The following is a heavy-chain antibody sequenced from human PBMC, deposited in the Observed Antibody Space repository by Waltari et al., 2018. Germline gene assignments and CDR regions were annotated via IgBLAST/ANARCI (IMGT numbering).Heavy chain of an antibody. Sequence: QVQLVQSGAEVKKPGASVKVSGKASGYTFTGYYMHWVRQPPGQGLEWMGWINPNSGGTNYAQKFQGRVTMTRDTSISTAYMELSRLRSDDTAVYYCARVLGLGAAARCPAYWGQGTLVTVSS. D-gene: IGHD6-13*01. V-gene: IGHV1-2*02. J-gene: IGHJ4*02. CDR1: GYTFTGYY. CDR3: ARVLGLGAAARCPAY. CDR2: INPNSGGT.